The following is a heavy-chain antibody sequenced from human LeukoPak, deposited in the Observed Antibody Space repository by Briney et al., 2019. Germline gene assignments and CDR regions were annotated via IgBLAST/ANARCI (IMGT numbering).Heavy chain of an antibody. CDR2: INYRGSS. V-gene: IGHV4-34*01. Sequence: SETLSLTCAVSGAPFNKYYWSWIRQPPGKGLEWIGEINYRGSSNYNPSLKSRVTISVDTSKNQFSLKLSSVTAADTAVYYCARDLAAAGHYYYYGMDVWGQGTTVTVSS. J-gene: IGHJ6*02. CDR3: ARDLAAAGHYYYYGMDV. D-gene: IGHD6-13*01. CDR1: GAPFNKYY.